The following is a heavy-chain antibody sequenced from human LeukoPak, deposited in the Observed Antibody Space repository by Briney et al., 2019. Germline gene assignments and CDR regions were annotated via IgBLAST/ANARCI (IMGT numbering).Heavy chain of an antibody. CDR3: AGGRISSGGSCYGIDY. V-gene: IGHV4-34*01. J-gene: IGHJ4*02. CDR1: GGSFSGYY. CDR2: INHSGST. Sequence: PSETLPLTCAVYGGSFSGYYWSWIRQPPGKGLEWIGEINHSGSTNYNPFLKSRVTISVDTSKNQFSLKLSSVTAADTAVYYCAGGRISSGGSCYGIDYWGQGTLVTVSS. D-gene: IGHD2-15*01.